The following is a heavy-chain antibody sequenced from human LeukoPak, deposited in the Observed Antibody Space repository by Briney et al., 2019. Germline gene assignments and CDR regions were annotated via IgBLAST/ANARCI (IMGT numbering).Heavy chain of an antibody. Sequence: SETLSLTCAVYGGSFSGYYWSWIRQPPGKGLEWIGEINHSGSTNYNPSLKSRVTISVDTSKNQFSLELSSVTAADTAVYYCARGGDAFDIWGQGTMVTVSS. CDR2: INHSGST. CDR3: ARGGDAFDI. CDR1: GGSFSGYY. V-gene: IGHV4-34*01. J-gene: IGHJ3*02.